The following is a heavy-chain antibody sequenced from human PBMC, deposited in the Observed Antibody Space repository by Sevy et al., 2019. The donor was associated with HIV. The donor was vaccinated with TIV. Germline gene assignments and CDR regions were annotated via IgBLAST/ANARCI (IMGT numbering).Heavy chain of an antibody. D-gene: IGHD3-22*01. CDR1: GFTFSSYS. CDR3: ARNSQHYYDSSGPYFWGDY. J-gene: IGHJ4*02. CDR2: ISSSSSYI. Sequence: GGSLRLSCAASGFTFSSYSMNWVRQAPGKGLEWVSSISSSSSYIYYADSVKGRFTISRDNAKNSLYLQMNSLRAEDTAVYYCARNSQHYYDSSGPYFWGDYWGQGTLVTVSS. V-gene: IGHV3-21*01.